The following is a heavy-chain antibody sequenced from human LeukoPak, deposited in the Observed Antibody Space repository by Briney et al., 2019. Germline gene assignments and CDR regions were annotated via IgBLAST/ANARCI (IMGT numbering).Heavy chain of an antibody. J-gene: IGHJ4*02. CDR1: GGSVSSGSYY. V-gene: IGHV4-61*01. CDR2: IYYSGST. D-gene: IGHD3-10*01. CDR3: ARGGSYYGSGSYPPFDY. Sequence: SETLSLTCTVSGGSVSSGSYYWSWIRQPPGKGLEWIGYIYYSGSTNYNPSLKSRVTISVDTSKNQFSLKLSSVTAADTAVYYCARGGSYYGSGSYPPFDYWGQGTLVTVSS.